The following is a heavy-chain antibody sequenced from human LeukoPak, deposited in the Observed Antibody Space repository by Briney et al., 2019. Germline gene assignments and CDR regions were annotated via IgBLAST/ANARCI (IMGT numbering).Heavy chain of an antibody. D-gene: IGHD2-15*01. J-gene: IGHJ4*02. CDR3: AKDPSGGSCYPDY. V-gene: IGHV3-23*01. CDR2: ISGSGGSA. CDR1: GFTFSSYA. Sequence: GGSLRLSCAASGFTFSSYAMSWVRQAPGKGLEWVSAISGSGGSAYYADSVKGRFTISRDNSKNTLYLQMNSLRAEDTAVYYCAKDPSGGSCYPDYWGQGTLVTVSS.